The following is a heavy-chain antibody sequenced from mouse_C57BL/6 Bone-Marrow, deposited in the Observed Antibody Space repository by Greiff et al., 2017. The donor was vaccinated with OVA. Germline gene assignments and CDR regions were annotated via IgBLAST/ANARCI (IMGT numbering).Heavy chain of an antibody. CDR1: GFTFSDFY. CDR2: SRNKANDYTT. V-gene: IGHV7-1*01. CDR3: ARAADYGSSYWDAY. D-gene: IGHD1-1*01. Sequence: EVKVVESGGGLVQSGRSLRLSCATSGFTFSDFYMEWVRQAPGKGLEWIAASRNKANDYTTEYSASVKGRFIVSRDTSQSILYLQMKARRAEDTDIYYCARAADYGSSYWDAYWGQGTLVTVSA. J-gene: IGHJ3*01.